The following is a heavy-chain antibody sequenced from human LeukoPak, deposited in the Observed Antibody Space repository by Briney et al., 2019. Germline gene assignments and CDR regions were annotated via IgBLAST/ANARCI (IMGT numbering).Heavy chain of an antibody. V-gene: IGHV1-69*04. J-gene: IGHJ6*02. CDR2: IIPIFGIA. CDR1: GGTFSSYA. CDR3: ARGYSYGYRRVYYYGMDV. Sequence: GASVKVSCKASGGTFSSYAISWVRQAPGQGLEWMGRIIPIFGIANYAQKFQSRVTITADKSTSTAYMELSSLRSEDTAVYYCARGYSYGYRRVYYYGMDVWGQGTTVTVSS. D-gene: IGHD5-18*01.